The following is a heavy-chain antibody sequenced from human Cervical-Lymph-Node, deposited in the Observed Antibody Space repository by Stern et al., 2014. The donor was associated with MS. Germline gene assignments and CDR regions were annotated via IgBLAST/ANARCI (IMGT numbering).Heavy chain of an antibody. CDR3: AAFHIGKEYDKDV. J-gene: IGHJ6*02. Sequence: VQLVESGGGVVQPGRSLRVSCAASGFIFSTYAMHWVRQAPGKGLEWVGVISYDGSNTSYADYVTGRFTISRDNSQSMLYFQMNSLRTEDTAVYYCAAFHIGKEYDKDVWGQGTTVTVSS. D-gene: IGHD2-21*01. CDR2: ISYDGSNT. CDR1: GFIFSTYA. V-gene: IGHV3-30*03.